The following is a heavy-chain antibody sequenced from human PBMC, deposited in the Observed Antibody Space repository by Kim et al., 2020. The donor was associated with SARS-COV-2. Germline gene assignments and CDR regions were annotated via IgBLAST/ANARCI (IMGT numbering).Heavy chain of an antibody. Sequence: GSTYYADSVKGRFTISRDNSKNTLYLQMNSRRAEDTAVYYCARSNRGCDYWGQGTLGTVSS. V-gene: IGHV3-53*01. J-gene: IGHJ4*02. CDR3: ARSNRGCDY. D-gene: IGHD4-4*01. CDR2: GST.